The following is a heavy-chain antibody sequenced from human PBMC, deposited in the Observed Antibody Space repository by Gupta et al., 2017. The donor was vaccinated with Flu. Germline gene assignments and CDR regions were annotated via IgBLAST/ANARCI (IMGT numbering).Heavy chain of an antibody. CDR3: ARGGGSRYYLNAFDV. J-gene: IGHJ3*01. CDR1: GFTFNSFE. Sequence: EEKMVESGGGLVEPGGSLRLSCAVSGFTFNSFEMDWVRQAPGKGLEWISYISISGSIIKYADSVKGRFTISRDNAKNSLYLQMNSLRAEDTAVYYCARGGGSRYYLNAFDVWGQGTLVTVSS. CDR2: ISISGSII. V-gene: IGHV3-48*03. D-gene: IGHD2-15*01.